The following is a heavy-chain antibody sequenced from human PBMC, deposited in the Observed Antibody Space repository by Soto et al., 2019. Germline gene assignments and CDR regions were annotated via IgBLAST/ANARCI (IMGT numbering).Heavy chain of an antibody. CDR3: AREIFGWPWYFDL. CDR1: GFTFSSYE. V-gene: IGHV3-48*03. J-gene: IGHJ2*01. D-gene: IGHD3-3*01. Sequence: GVSLRLSCAASGFTFSSYEMNWVRQAPGKGLEWVSYISCSGSTIYYADSVKGRFTISRDNAKNSLYLQMNSLRAEDTAVYYCAREIFGWPWYFDLWGRGTLVTVSS. CDR2: ISCSGSTI.